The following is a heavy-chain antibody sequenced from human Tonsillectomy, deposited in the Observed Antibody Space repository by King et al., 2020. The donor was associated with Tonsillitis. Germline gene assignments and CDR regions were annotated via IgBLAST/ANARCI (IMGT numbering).Heavy chain of an antibody. CDR3: ARFRDSGAYYQKKDVFDI. V-gene: IGHV3-20*01. Sequence: VQLVESGGGVVRPGGSLRLSCAASGFSFDDYGMSWVRQAPGKGLEWVSGINWNGGSTGYADSVKGRFSISKDNAKNSLYLQMNSLRAEDTALYHCARFRDSGAYYQKKDVFDIWGQGTMVTVSS. D-gene: IGHD3-22*01. J-gene: IGHJ3*02. CDR1: GFSFDDYG. CDR2: INWNGGST.